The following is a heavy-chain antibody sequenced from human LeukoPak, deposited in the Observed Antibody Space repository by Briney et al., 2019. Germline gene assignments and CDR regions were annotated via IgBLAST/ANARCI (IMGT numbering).Heavy chain of an antibody. J-gene: IGHJ4*02. Sequence: SETLSLTCTVSGGSISSSSYYWGWIRQPPGKGLEWIGSIYYSGSTYYNPSLKSRVTISVDTSKNQFSLKLSPVTAADTAVYYCATYSSGWYEFPYWGQGTLVTVSS. V-gene: IGHV4-39*01. D-gene: IGHD6-19*01. CDR3: ATYSSGWYEFPY. CDR2: IYYSGST. CDR1: GGSISSSSYY.